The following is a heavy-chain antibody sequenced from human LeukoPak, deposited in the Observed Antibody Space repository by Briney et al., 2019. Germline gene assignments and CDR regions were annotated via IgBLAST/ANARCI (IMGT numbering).Heavy chain of an antibody. CDR1: GGSISSYY. CDR3: ARRRWAYYDFWSGYPYYMDV. J-gene: IGHJ6*03. CDR2: IYYSGST. D-gene: IGHD3-3*01. Sequence: SETLSLTCTVSGGSISSYYWRWIRQPPGKGLEWIGYIYYSGSTNYNPSLKSRVTISVDTSKNQFSLKLSSVTAADTAVYYCARRRWAYYDFWSGYPYYMDVWGKGTTVTVSS. V-gene: IGHV4-59*01.